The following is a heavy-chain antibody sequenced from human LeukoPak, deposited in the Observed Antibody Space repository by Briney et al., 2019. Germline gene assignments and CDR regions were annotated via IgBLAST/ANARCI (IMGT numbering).Heavy chain of an antibody. D-gene: IGHD6-13*01. J-gene: IGHJ5*02. CDR3: ARGPRGAAAGTRSYNWFDP. CDR1: GGSFSGYY. CDR2: INHSGST. V-gene: IGHV4-34*01. Sequence: PSETLSLTCAVYGGSFSGYYWSWLRQPPGKGLEWIGEINHSGSTNYNPSLKSRVTISVDTSKNQFSLKLSSVTAADTAVYYCARGPRGAAAGTRSYNWFDPWGQGTLVTVSS.